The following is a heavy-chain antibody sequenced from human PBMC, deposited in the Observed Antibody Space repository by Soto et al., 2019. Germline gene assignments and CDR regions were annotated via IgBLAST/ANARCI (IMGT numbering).Heavy chain of an antibody. D-gene: IGHD3-22*01. CDR1: GFTFSSYD. CDR2: IGTAGDT. Sequence: GGSLRLSCAASGFTFSSYDMHWVRQVTGKGLEWVSAIGTAGDTYYPGSVKGRFTISRENAKNSLYLQMNSLRAEDTAVYYCARGHNYYDSSGYYYDFDYWGQGTLVTVSS. V-gene: IGHV3-13*01. CDR3: ARGHNYYDSSGYYYDFDY. J-gene: IGHJ4*02.